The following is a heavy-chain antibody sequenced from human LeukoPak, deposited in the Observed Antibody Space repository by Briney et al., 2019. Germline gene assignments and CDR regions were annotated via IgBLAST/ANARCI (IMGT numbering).Heavy chain of an antibody. D-gene: IGHD2/OR15-2a*01. CDR1: GFTFSSHL. V-gene: IGHV3-74*01. J-gene: IGHJ4*02. Sequence: GGSLRLSCAASGFTFSSHLMHWVRQAPGKGLVWVSRISSDGTYTNYADSVRGRFTISRDNAKNTLYLQMNSLRAEDTAVYYCVSFYETYWGRGTLVTVSS. CDR3: VSFYETY. CDR2: ISSDGTYT.